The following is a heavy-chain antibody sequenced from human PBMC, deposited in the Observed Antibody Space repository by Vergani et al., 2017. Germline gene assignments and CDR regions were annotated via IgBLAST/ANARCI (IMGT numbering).Heavy chain of an antibody. D-gene: IGHD2-2*01. CDR2: ISWNSGSI. J-gene: IGHJ4*02. V-gene: IGHV3-9*01. CDR1: GFTFDDYA. Sequence: EVQLVESGGGLVQPGRSLRLSCAASGFTFDDYAMHWVRQAPGKGLEWVSGISWNSGSIGYADSVKGRFTISRDNAKNSLYLQMNSLRAEDTALYYCARGSXGDIVVVPAAYFDYWGQGTLVTVSS. CDR3: ARGSXGDIVVVPAAYFDY.